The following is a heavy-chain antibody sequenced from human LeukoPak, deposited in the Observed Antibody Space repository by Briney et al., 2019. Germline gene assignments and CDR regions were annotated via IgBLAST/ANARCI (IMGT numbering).Heavy chain of an antibody. CDR3: ARASSGYYYNWFDP. V-gene: IGHV3-11*06. Sequence: SGGSLRLSCAASGFTFSDYYMSWIRQAPGKGLEWVSYISSSSSYTNYADSVKGRFTISRDNAKNSLYLQMNSLRAEDTAVYYCARASSGYYYNWFDPWGQGTLVTVSS. CDR1: GFTFSDYY. CDR2: ISSSSSYT. J-gene: IGHJ5*02. D-gene: IGHD3-22*01.